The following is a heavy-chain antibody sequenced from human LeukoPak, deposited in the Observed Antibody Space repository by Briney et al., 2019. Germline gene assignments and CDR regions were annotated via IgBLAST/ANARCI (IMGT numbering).Heavy chain of an antibody. Sequence: GGSLRLSCAASGFTFSNYAMHWVRQAPGEGLEYVSAISSNGGSTYYADSMKGRFTISRDNSKNTLFLQMGSLRVEDMAVYYCARGLRAYYYYGMDVWGQGTTVTVSS. CDR3: ARGLRAYYYYGMDV. CDR1: GFTFSNYA. V-gene: IGHV3-64*02. D-gene: IGHD3-3*01. J-gene: IGHJ6*02. CDR2: ISSNGGST.